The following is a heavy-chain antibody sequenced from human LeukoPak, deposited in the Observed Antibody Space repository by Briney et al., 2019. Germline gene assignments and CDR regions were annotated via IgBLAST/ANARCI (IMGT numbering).Heavy chain of an antibody. D-gene: IGHD1-7*01. CDR3: AKEELSGLFDY. J-gene: IGHJ4*02. CDR2: VHYDGRDT. Sequence: GGSLRLSCAASGFTFSSYGMHWVREAPGKGPEWVAFVHYDGRDTNYADSVQGRFIISRDNSKYTLYLQMNRLTVDDTGVYYCAKEELSGLFDYWGQGAQVTVSS. V-gene: IGHV3-30*02. CDR1: GFTFSSYG.